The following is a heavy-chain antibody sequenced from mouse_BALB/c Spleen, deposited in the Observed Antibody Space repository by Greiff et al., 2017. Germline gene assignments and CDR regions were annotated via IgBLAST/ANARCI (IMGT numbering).Heavy chain of an antibody. J-gene: IGHJ3*01. CDR2: IYPGNSDT. CDR3: TRSEKYGGNFFAY. CDR1: GYTFTSYW. Sequence: EVQLQQSGTVLARPGASVKMSCKASGYTFTSYWMHWVKQRPGQGLEWIGAIYPGNSDTSYNQKFKGKAKLTAVTSTSTAYMELSSLTNEDSAVYYCTRSEKYGGNFFAYWGQGTLVTVSA. V-gene: IGHV1-5*01. D-gene: IGHD1-1*02.